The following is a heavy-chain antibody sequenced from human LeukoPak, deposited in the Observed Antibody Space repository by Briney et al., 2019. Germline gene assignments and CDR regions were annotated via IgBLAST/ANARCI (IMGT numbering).Heavy chain of an antibody. Sequence: ASVKVSCKASGYTFTGYYMHWVRQAPGQGLEWMGWINPNSGGTNYAQKFQGRVTMTRNTSISAAYMELSSLRSEDTAVYYCARGITMVRGVILAYWGQGTLVTVSS. J-gene: IGHJ4*02. CDR2: INPNSGGT. CDR3: ARGITMVRGVILAY. CDR1: GYTFTGYY. V-gene: IGHV1-2*02. D-gene: IGHD3-10*01.